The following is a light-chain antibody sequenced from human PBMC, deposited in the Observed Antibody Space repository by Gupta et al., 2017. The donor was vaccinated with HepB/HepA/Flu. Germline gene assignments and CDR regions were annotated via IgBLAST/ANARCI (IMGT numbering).Light chain of an antibody. V-gene: IGKV1-5*03. CDR2: KAS. J-gene: IGKJ2*01. CDR3: QHDSYYQFT. Sequence: DIQMTQSPSTLSAAVGDRVTITCRASRSVGTWLVWYQQKPGKAPNLLISKASTVESGVPSRFSGSGSGTEFTLTISSLQPDDFATYYCQHDSYYQFTFGQGTKMEIK. CDR1: RSVGTW.